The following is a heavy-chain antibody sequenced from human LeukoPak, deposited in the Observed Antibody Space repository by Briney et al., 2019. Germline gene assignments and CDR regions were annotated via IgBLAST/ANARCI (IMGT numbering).Heavy chain of an antibody. D-gene: IGHD2-2*01. CDR2: ISPDGGAE. CDR3: SGRSGFSSIY. V-gene: IGHV3-7*01. Sequence: GGSLRLSCEASGFTFNTHWMNWVRHAPGKGLEWMANISPDGGAEVCVDSVKGRFTISRDNAKNSVYLQMNNVRAEDTGVYYCSGRSGFSSIYWGQGILVTVSS. CDR1: GFTFNTHW. J-gene: IGHJ4*02.